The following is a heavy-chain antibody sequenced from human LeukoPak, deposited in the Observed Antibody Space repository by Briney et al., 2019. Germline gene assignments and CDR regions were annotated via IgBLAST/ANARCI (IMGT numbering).Heavy chain of an antibody. J-gene: IGHJ6*03. Sequence: PSETLSLTCTVSGYSISSGYYWGWIRQPPGKGLEWIGGIYHSGSTYYNPSLKSRVTISVDTSKNQFSLKLSSVTAADTAVYYCARSGSSSWYYYYYMDVWGKGTTVTVSS. CDR1: GYSISSGYY. CDR3: ARSGSSSWYYYYYMDV. V-gene: IGHV4-38-2*02. CDR2: IYHSGST. D-gene: IGHD6-13*01.